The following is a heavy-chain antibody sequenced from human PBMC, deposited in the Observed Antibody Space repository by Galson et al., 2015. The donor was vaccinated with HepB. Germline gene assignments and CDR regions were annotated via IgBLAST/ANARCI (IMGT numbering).Heavy chain of an antibody. D-gene: IGHD6-13*01. CDR3: AKNSGSSWFVPYHFDS. V-gene: IGHV3-23*01. J-gene: IGHJ4*02. CDR1: RFTFSNYV. Sequence: SLRLSCAASRFTFSNYVMNWVRQAPGKGLEWVSSISGSGGSTYYAGSVKGRFTISRDNSKNTLYLQMNSLRAEATAVYYCAKNSGSSWFVPYHFDSWGQGTLVTVSS. CDR2: ISGSGGST.